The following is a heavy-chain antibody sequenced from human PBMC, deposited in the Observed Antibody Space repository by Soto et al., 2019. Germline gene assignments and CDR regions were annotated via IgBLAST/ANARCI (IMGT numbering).Heavy chain of an antibody. Sequence: ASVKVSCKASGYTFTSYYMHWVRQAPGQGLEWMGIINPSGGSTSYAQKFRGRVTMTRDTSTSTVYMELSSLRSEDTAVYYCARGVYYDFWSGEPLENYYYYYMDVWGKGTTVTVSS. CDR2: INPSGGST. CDR1: GYTFTSYY. CDR3: ARGVYYDFWSGEPLENYYYYYMDV. V-gene: IGHV1-46*03. J-gene: IGHJ6*03. D-gene: IGHD3-3*01.